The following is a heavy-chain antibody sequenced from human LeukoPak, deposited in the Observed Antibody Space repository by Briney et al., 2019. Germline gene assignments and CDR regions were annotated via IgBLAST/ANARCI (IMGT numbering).Heavy chain of an antibody. CDR2: ISAYNGNT. J-gene: IGHJ4*02. Sequence: ASVKVSCKASGYTFTSYGISWARQAPGQGLEWMGWISAYNGNTNYAQKLQGRVTMTTDTSTSTAYMELRSLRSDDTAVYYCARDLSPDDFWSGSFDYWGQGTLVTVSS. D-gene: IGHD3-3*01. V-gene: IGHV1-18*01. CDR3: ARDLSPDDFWSGSFDY. CDR1: GYTFTSYG.